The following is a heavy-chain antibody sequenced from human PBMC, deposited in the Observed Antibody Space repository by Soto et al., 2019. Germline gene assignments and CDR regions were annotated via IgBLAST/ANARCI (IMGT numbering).Heavy chain of an antibody. D-gene: IGHD6-19*01. CDR2: ISWNSGSI. V-gene: IGHV3-9*01. Sequence: GGSLRLSCAASGFTFDDYAMHWVRQAPGKGLEWVSGISWNSGSIGYADSVKGRFTISRDNAKNSLYLQMNSLRAEDTALYYCAKVRYSSGWMYYFDYWGKGTGVTV. CDR3: AKVRYSSGWMYYFDY. CDR1: GFTFDDYA. J-gene: IGHJ4*02.